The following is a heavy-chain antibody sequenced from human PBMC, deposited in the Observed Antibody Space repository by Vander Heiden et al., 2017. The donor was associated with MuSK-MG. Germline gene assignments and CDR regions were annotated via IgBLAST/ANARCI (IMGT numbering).Heavy chain of an antibody. V-gene: IGHV3-23*01. D-gene: IGHD6-13*01. CDR1: GFTFSSYA. CDR2: ISGSGGST. J-gene: IGHJ4*02. Sequence: EVQLLESGGGLVQPGGSLRLSCAASGFTFSSYAMSWVRQAPGKGLEWVSAISGSGGSTYYADAVKGRFTISRDNSKKTLYLKMKSMRAEDTAVYYYAKYRIAAAGVDYWGQGTLVTVSS. CDR3: AKYRIAAAGVDY.